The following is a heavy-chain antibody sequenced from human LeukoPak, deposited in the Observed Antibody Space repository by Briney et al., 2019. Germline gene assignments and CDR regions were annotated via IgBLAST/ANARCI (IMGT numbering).Heavy chain of an antibody. Sequence: SETLSLTCAVSVASISNYYWSWIRRAPGKGLEWIGYISTSGSPNYNPSLKSRVSISLDTSNDRFSLNLNFVTAADTAVYFCASPRTSYRYTFEYWGPGALVTVSS. CDR3: ASPRTSYRYTFEY. V-gene: IGHV4-4*09. CDR1: VASISNYY. CDR2: ISTSGSP. D-gene: IGHD5-18*01. J-gene: IGHJ4*02.